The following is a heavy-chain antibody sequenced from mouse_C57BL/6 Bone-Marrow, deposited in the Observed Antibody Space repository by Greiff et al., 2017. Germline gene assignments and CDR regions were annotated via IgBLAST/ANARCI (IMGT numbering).Heavy chain of an antibody. CDR3: ARSGDYVFDY. Sequence: VKLQQPGAELVRPGSSVKLSCKASGYTFTSYWMHWVKQRPIQGLEWIGNIDPSDSETHYNQKFKDKATLTVDKSSSTAYMQLSSLTSEDAAVYYCARSGDYVFDYWGQGTTLTVSS. V-gene: IGHV1-52*01. CDR1: GYTFTSYW. CDR2: IDPSDSET. D-gene: IGHD2-4*01. J-gene: IGHJ2*01.